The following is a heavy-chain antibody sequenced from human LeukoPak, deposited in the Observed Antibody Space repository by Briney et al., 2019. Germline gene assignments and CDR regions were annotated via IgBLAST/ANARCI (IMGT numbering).Heavy chain of an antibody. Sequence: SETLSLTCTVSGGSISSYYWSWIRQPAGKGLEWIGRIYTSGSTNYNPSLKSRVTMSVDTSKNQFSLKLSSVTAADTAVYYCARDRPEGVGSYPNPFDYWGQGTLVTVSS. D-gene: IGHD1-26*01. V-gene: IGHV4-4*07. CDR2: IYTSGST. CDR3: ARDRPEGVGSYPNPFDY. J-gene: IGHJ4*02. CDR1: GGSISSYY.